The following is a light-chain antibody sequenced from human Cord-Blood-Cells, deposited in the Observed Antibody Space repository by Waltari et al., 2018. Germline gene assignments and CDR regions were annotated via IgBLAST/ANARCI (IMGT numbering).Light chain of an antibody. CDR1: SSDVGGYNY. CDR2: DVS. CDR3: SSYTSSSTLVV. Sequence: QSALTQPASVSGSPGPSFTISCTGTSSDVGGYNYVSWYQQHPGQAPKLMIYDVSNRPSGFSKRFSGSKSGNTASLTISGLQAEDEADYYCSSYTSSSTLVVFGTGTKVTVL. J-gene: IGLJ1*01. V-gene: IGLV2-14*03.